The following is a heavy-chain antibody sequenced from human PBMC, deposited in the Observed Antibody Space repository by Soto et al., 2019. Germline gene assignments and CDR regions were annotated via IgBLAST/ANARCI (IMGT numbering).Heavy chain of an antibody. CDR3: ARSPYYDFWSGYSYDAFDI. CDR1: GGCSSSVN. D-gene: IGHD3-3*01. CDR2: IYYSGSS. V-gene: IGHV4-59*01. Sequence: SEAVSLTCIVPGGCSSSVNWSWIRQPPGKGLEWIGYIYYSGSSNYNSSLKSRVTISVDTSKTQFSLKLSSVTAADTAVYYCARSPYYDFWSGYSYDAFDIWGQGTMVTVSS. J-gene: IGHJ3*02.